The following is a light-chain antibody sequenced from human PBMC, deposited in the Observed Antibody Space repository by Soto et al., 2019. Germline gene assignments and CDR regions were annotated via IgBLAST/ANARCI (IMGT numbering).Light chain of an antibody. Sequence: DIQMTQSPSSLSASVGDRVTITCRASQSIRSYLNWYQQKPGKAPKLLIYAASSLQSGVASRFSGSGSGTDFTLTSSSLEPEDFATYYFQQSYSVFTFGAGTKVDIK. CDR1: QSIRSY. CDR2: AAS. J-gene: IGKJ3*01. CDR3: QQSYSVFT. V-gene: IGKV1-39*01.